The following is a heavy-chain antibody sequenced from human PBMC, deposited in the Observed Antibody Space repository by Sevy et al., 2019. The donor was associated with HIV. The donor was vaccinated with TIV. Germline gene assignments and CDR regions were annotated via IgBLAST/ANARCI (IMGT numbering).Heavy chain of an antibody. D-gene: IGHD1-26*01. CDR3: AKIPAGGSYFSYFDS. CDR2: IYSGGST. CDR1: GFTVSSNY. V-gene: IGHV3-53*05. J-gene: IGHJ4*02. Sequence: GGSLRLSCAASGFTVSSNYMSWVRQAPGKGLEWVSVIYSGGSTYYADSVKGRFTISRDNSKNTLYLQMNSLRAEDTAVYYCAKIPAGGSYFSYFDSWGQGTLVTVSS.